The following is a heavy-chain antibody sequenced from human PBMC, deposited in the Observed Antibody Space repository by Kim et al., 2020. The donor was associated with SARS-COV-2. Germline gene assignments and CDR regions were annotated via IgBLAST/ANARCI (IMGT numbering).Heavy chain of an antibody. CDR1: GFSVSGDY. Sequence: GGSLRLSCAVSGFSVSGDYMNWVRQAPGKGLECVSVIHTGGATFYADSVKGRFTISRDSSKNTLYLQMNSLRVEDTAVYYCARHDWFDPWGQETLVTVSS. J-gene: IGHJ5*02. CDR2: IHTGGAT. CDR3: ARHDWFDP. V-gene: IGHV3-66*04.